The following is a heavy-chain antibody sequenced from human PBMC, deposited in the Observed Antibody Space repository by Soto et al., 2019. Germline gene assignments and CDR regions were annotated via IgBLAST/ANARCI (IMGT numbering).Heavy chain of an antibody. CDR3: ARAPGYYYYGMDV. CDR2: INSDGSST. CDR1: GFTFSSYW. V-gene: IGHV3-74*01. Sequence: PGGSLRLSCAASGFTFSSYWMHWVRQAPGEGLVWVSRINSDGSSTSYADSVKGRFTISRDNAKNTLYLQMNSLRAEDTAVYYCARAPGYYYYGMDVWGQGTTVTVSS. J-gene: IGHJ6*02.